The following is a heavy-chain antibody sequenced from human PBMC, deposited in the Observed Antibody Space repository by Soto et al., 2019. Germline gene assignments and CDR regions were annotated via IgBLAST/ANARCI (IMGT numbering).Heavy chain of an antibody. Sequence: PGGSLRLSCVASGFTFSSFEMNWVRQAPGKGLEWISYISSGGKTTYYADSVKGRFTISRDNAKNSLYLQMSSLRAEDAAVYYCARNYISYYDGSGAHYSWGRGTLVTVS. V-gene: IGHV3-48*03. CDR1: GFTFSSFE. CDR3: ARNYISYYDGSGAHYS. D-gene: IGHD3-22*01. CDR2: ISSGGKTT. J-gene: IGHJ5*02.